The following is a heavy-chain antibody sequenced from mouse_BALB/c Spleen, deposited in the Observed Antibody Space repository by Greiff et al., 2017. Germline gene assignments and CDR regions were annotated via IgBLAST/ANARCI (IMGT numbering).Heavy chain of an antibody. CDR2: IYPGNVNT. J-gene: IGHJ3*01. V-gene: IGHV1S56*01. CDR3: ASSSNWDRFAY. D-gene: IGHD4-1*01. CDR1: GYTFTSYY. Sequence: QVQLKQSGPELVKPGASVRISCKASGYTFTSYYIHWVKQRPGQGLEWIGWIYPGNVNTKYNEKFKGKATLTADKSSSTAYMQLSSLTSEDSAVYFCASSSNWDRFAYWGQGTLVTVSA.